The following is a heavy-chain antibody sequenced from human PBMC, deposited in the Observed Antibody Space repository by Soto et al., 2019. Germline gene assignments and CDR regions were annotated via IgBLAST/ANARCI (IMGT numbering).Heavy chain of an antibody. CDR2: IKSKTDGGTT. D-gene: IGHD3-22*01. CDR3: TTTAYYDSSGYYLDYYYYYGMDV. J-gene: IGHJ6*02. CDR1: GFTFSNAW. V-gene: IGHV3-15*07. Sequence: PGGSLRLSCAASGFTFSNAWMNWVRQAPGKGLEWVGRIKSKTDGGTTDYAAPVKGKFTISRDDSKNTLYLQMNSLKTEDTAVYYCTTTAYYDSSGYYLDYYYYYGMDVWGQGTTVTVSS.